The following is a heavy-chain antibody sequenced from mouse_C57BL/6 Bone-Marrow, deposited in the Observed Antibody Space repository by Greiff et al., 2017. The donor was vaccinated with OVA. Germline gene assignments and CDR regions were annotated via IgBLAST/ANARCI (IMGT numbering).Heavy chain of an antibody. D-gene: IGHD3-2*02. V-gene: IGHV1-9*01. CDR3: ARESSGYYAMDY. CDR1: GYTFTGYW. J-gene: IGHJ4*01. Sequence: VQLQQSGAELMKPGASVKLSCKATGYTFTGYWIEWVKQRPGHGLEWIGEILPGSGSTNYNEKFKGKATFTADTSSNTAYMQLSSLITEDSAIYYCARESSGYYAMDYWGQGTSVTVSS. CDR2: ILPGSGST.